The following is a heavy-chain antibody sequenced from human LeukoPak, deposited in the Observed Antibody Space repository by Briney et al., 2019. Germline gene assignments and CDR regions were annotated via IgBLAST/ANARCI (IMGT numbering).Heavy chain of an antibody. J-gene: IGHJ4*02. CDR1: GFTFSSYG. D-gene: IGHD2-15*01. Sequence: GGSLRLSCAASGFTFSSYGMHWVRQAPGKGLEWVAVIWYDGSNKYYADSVKGRFTISRDNSKNTLYLQMNSLRAEDTAVYYCARDRLGYCSGGSCLEPDYWGQGTLVTVSS. CDR3: ARDRLGYCSGGSCLEPDY. V-gene: IGHV3-33*01. CDR2: IWYDGSNK.